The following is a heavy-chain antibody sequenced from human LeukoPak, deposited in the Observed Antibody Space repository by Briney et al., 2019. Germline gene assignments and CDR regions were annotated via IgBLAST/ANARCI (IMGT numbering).Heavy chain of an antibody. D-gene: IGHD3-22*01. Sequence: GGSLRLSCAASGSTFSNNWMHWVRQAPGKGLVWVSRINSDGRTTTYADSVKGRFTISRDNAKNTLYLQMNSLRAEDTAVYYCAMIKEGWGQGTLVTVSS. CDR1: GSTFSNNW. J-gene: IGHJ4*02. V-gene: IGHV3-74*01. CDR3: AMIKEG. CDR2: INSDGRTT.